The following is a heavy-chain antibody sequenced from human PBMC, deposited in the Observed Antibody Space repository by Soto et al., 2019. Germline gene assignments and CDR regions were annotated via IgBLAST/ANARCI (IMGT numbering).Heavy chain of an antibody. CDR1: GYSISSGYY. CDR2: IYHSGST. V-gene: IGHV4-38-2*02. D-gene: IGHD6-19*01. Sequence: SQTLSLTCTVSGYSISSGYYWGWIRQPPGKGLEWIGSIYHSGSTYYNPSLKSRVTISVDTSKNQFSLKLSSVTAADTAVYYCARDRAVAGPGRFVWGQGTTVTVSS. CDR3: ARDRAVAGPGRFV. J-gene: IGHJ6*02.